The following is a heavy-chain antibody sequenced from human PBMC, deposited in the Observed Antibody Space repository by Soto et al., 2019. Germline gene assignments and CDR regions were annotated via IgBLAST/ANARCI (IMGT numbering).Heavy chain of an antibody. Sequence: QVQLVQSGAEVKKPGASVKVSCKASGYTFTGYYMHWVRQAPGQGLEWMGWINPNSGGTNYAQKFQGWATMTRDTSISTAYMELSRLRADDTAVYYCARGNIPMVRGVGFYYGMDVWGQGTTVTVSS. D-gene: IGHD3-10*01. CDR2: INPNSGGT. CDR3: ARGNIPMVRGVGFYYGMDV. CDR1: GYTFTGYY. V-gene: IGHV1-2*04. J-gene: IGHJ6*02.